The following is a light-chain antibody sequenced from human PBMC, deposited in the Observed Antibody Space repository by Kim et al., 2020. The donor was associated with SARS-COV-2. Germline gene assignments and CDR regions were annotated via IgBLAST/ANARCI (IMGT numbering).Light chain of an antibody. CDR3: SSYTSSSTVYV. V-gene: IGLV2-14*03. CDR2: DVS. CDR1: SSDVGGYNY. J-gene: IGLJ1*01. Sequence: SITLSSTGASSDVGGYNYVSWYRQHPGRAPKLMIYDVSNRPSVVSNRFSGSKSGNTASLTISGLQAEDEADYYCSSYTSSSTVYVFGTGTKVTVL.